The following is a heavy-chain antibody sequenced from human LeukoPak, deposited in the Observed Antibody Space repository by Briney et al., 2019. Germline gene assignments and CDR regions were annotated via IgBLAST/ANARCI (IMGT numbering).Heavy chain of an antibody. Sequence: ASVKVSCKASGHTFTGYYMHWVRQAPGQGLEWMGWINPNSGGTNYAQKFQGWVTMTRDTSISTAYMELSRLRSDDTAVYYCAREVAAAGTEYYFDYWGQGTLVTVSS. CDR3: AREVAAAGTEYYFDY. V-gene: IGHV1-2*04. D-gene: IGHD6-13*01. CDR1: GHTFTGYY. J-gene: IGHJ4*02. CDR2: INPNSGGT.